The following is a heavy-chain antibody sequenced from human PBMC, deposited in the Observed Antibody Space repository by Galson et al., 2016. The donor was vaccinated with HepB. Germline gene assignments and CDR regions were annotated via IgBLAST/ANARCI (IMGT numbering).Heavy chain of an antibody. CDR3: TRGTVLVFPKIDY. Sequence: SLRLSCAASGFPFTSYGMSWIRQAPGQGLEWVSTMSDSLLSTYYADSVKGRFTISRDNSKDTLYLQMNNLKAEDTARYYCTRGTVLVFPKIDYWGQGTLVTGSS. J-gene: IGHJ4*02. CDR2: MSDSLLST. CDR1: GFPFTSYG. D-gene: IGHD4/OR15-4a*01. V-gene: IGHV3-23*01.